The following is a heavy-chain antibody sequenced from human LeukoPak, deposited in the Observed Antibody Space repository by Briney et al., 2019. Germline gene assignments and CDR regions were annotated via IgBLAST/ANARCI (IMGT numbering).Heavy chain of an antibody. Sequence: SETLYLTCTVSGGSISSYYWSWIRQLPGKGLEWIGFIHYSGSTSYNPSLKSRVTISIDTSKNQFSLKLRSVTAADTAVYYCARENYFDYWGQGTVVTVSS. J-gene: IGHJ4*02. CDR2: IHYSGST. CDR3: ARENYFDY. V-gene: IGHV4-59*01. CDR1: GGSISSYY.